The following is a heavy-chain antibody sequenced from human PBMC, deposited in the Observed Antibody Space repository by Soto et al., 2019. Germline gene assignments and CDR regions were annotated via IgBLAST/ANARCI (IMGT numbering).Heavy chain of an antibody. CDR3: ARISGPRDPPPFDP. CDR1: GGTFSSYT. J-gene: IGHJ5*02. Sequence: ASVKVSCKASGGTFSSYTISWVRQAPGQGLEWMGRIIPILGIANYAQKFQGRVTITADKSTSTAYMELSSLRSEDTAVYYCARISGPRDPPPFDPRGQGTLVTVSS. V-gene: IGHV1-69*02. CDR2: IIPILGIA.